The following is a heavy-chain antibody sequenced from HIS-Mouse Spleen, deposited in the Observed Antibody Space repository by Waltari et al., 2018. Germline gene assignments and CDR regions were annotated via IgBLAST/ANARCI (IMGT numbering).Heavy chain of an antibody. CDR3: ARVPGYSSSWYYFDY. D-gene: IGHD6-13*01. J-gene: IGHJ4*02. Sequence: QLQLQESGPGLVKPSATLSLTCTVSGGSISSSSYYWGWIRQPPGKGLEWIGSIYYSGSTYYNPSLKSRVTISVDTSKNQFSLKLSSVTAADTAVYYCARVPGYSSSWYYFDYWGQGTLVTVSS. V-gene: IGHV4-39*07. CDR1: GGSISSSSYY. CDR2: IYYSGST.